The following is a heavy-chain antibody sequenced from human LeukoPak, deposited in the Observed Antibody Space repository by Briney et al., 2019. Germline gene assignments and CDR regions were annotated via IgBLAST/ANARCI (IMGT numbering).Heavy chain of an antibody. D-gene: IGHD3-9*01. Sequence: SVKVSCKASGGTFSSYAISWVRQAPGQGLEWMGGIIPIFGTANYAQKFQGRVTITADESTSTAYMEPSSLRSEDTAVYYCARGTHYDILLDVWGKGTTVTVSS. CDR1: GGTFSSYA. CDR2: IIPIFGTA. J-gene: IGHJ6*04. V-gene: IGHV1-69*13. CDR3: ARGTHYDILLDV.